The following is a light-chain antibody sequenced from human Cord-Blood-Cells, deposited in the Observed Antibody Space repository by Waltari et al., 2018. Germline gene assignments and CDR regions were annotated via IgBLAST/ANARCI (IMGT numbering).Light chain of an antibody. CDR3: QQYNNWPLYT. CDR1: QSVSSN. CDR2: CAS. J-gene: IGKJ2*01. Sequence: ELVMTQSPATLSVSPGERATLSCRASQSVSSNLAWYQQKPGQAPRLLIYCASTRATGIPARFSGSESGTEFTLTISSLQSEDCAVYYCQQYNNWPLYTFGQGTKLEIK. V-gene: IGKV3-15*01.